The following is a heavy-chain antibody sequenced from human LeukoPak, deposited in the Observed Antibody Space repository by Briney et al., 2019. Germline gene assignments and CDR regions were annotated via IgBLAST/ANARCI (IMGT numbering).Heavy chain of an antibody. CDR1: GFTFSSYS. J-gene: IGHJ3*02. Sequence: GGSLRLSCAASGFTFSSYSMNWVRQAPGKGLEWVSSISSGSSYIYYTDSVKGRFTISRDNAKNSLYLQMNSLRAEDTAVYYCARQETSSYNGAFDIWGQGTMVTVSS. V-gene: IGHV3-21*01. D-gene: IGHD1-26*01. CDR3: ARQETSSYNGAFDI. CDR2: ISSGSSYI.